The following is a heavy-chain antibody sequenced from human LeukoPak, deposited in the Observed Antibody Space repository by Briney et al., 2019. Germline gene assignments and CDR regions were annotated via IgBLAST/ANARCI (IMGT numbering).Heavy chain of an antibody. CDR1: GFTFSTYA. D-gene: IGHD2-2*01. Sequence: GGSLRLSCAASGFTFSTYAMHWVRQAPGKGLEWVAFIRYDGGDIFYADSLKGRFTISRDNAKNSLYPQMNSLRAEDMALYYCAKGGLYCSSTSCPDAFDIWGQGTMVTVSS. CDR3: AKGGLYCSSTSCPDAFDI. CDR2: IRYDGGDI. J-gene: IGHJ3*02. V-gene: IGHV3-30*02.